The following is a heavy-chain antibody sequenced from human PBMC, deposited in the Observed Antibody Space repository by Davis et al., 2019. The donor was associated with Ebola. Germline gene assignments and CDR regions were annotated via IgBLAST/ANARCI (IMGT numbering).Heavy chain of an antibody. J-gene: IGHJ4*02. CDR3: ARDHPEGKVLNY. Sequence: GGSLRLSCAASGFTFSSYWMSWVRQAPGKGLEWVSYISSSGSTIYYADSVKGRFTISRDNAKNSLYLQMNSLRDEDTAVYYCARDHPEGKVLNYWGQGTLVTVSS. D-gene: IGHD1-1*01. CDR2: ISSSGSTI. CDR1: GFTFSSYW. V-gene: IGHV3-48*02.